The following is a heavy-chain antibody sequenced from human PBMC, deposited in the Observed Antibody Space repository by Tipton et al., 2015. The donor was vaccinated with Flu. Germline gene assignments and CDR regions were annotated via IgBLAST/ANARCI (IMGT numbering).Heavy chain of an antibody. CDR3: ASYGSGTADY. CDR2: ISSSSSYI. D-gene: IGHD3-10*01. V-gene: IGHV3-21*01. CDR1: GFTFSSYS. Sequence: GSLRLSCAASGFTFSSYSMNWVRQAPGKGLEWVSSISSSSSYIYYADSVKGRFTISRDNAKNSLYLQMNSLRAEDTAVYYCASYGSGTADYWGQGTLVTVSS. J-gene: IGHJ4*02.